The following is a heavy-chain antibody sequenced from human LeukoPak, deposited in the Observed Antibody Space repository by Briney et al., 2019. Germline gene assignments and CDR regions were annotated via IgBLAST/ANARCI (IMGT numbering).Heavy chain of an antibody. J-gene: IGHJ4*02. V-gene: IGHV4-39*01. CDR3: ARHFRYGWNEPFGY. Sequence: SETLSLTCTVPGGSISSGSYYWGWIRQPPGEGLEWIGSIYYSGSTYYNPSLKSRVTISVDTAKNQFSLRLSSVTAADTAVYYCARHFRYGWNEPFGYWGQGSLVTVSS. CDR1: GGSISSGSYY. D-gene: IGHD1-20*01. CDR2: IYYSGST.